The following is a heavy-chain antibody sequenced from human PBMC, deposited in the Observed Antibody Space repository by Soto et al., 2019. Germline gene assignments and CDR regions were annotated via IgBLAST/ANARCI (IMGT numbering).Heavy chain of an antibody. J-gene: IGHJ4*02. V-gene: IGHV3-48*01. Sequence: RVPCAASGFNFSRYAMHWVLQTKGKGLEWVSFITSSSSTIYYADSVRGRFTISRDNAKNSLYLQMNSLRAEDTAIYYCARDIIVVLAAHSDYWGQGTLVTVSS. D-gene: IGHD2-2*01. CDR3: ARDIIVVLAAHSDY. CDR1: GFNFSRYA. CDR2: ITSSSSTI.